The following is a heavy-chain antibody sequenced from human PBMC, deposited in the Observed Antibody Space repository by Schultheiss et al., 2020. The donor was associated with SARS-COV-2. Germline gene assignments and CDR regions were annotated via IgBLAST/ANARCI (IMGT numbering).Heavy chain of an antibody. D-gene: IGHD2-2*02. CDR1: GFTFSSYG. V-gene: IGHV3-48*01. J-gene: IGHJ1*01. CDR3: ARAEFPKSYCSSTSCYIGEYFQH. CDR2: ISSSSSTI. Sequence: GGSLRLSCAASGFTFSSYGMHWVRQAPGKGLKWVSYISSSSSTIYYADSVKGRFTISRDNAKNSLYLQMNSLRAEDAAVYYCARAEFPKSYCSSTSCYIGEYFQHWGQGTLVTVSS.